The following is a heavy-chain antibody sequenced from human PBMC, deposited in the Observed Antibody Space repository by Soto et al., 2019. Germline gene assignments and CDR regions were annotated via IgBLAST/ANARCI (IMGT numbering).Heavy chain of an antibody. CDR1: GFTFSSYS. Sequence: GGSLRLSCAASGFTFSSYSMNWVRQAPGKGLEWVSSISSSSSYIYYADSVKGRFTISRDNAKNPLYLQMNSLRAEDTAVYYCARDLKYSSSVTDYWGQGTLVTVSS. D-gene: IGHD6-6*01. CDR2: ISSSSSYI. J-gene: IGHJ4*02. CDR3: ARDLKYSSSVTDY. V-gene: IGHV3-21*01.